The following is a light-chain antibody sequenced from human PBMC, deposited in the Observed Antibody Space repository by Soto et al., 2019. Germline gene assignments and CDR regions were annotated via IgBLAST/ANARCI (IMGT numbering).Light chain of an antibody. V-gene: IGKV3-11*01. CDR1: QSVSSY. J-gene: IGKJ5*01. Sequence: EIVLTQSPATLSLSPVERATLSCMASQSVSSYLAWYQQKPGQAPRLLIYDASNRATGIPARFSGSGSGTDFTLTISSLEPEDFAVYYCQQRSNWPTFGQGTRLEIK. CDR2: DAS. CDR3: QQRSNWPT.